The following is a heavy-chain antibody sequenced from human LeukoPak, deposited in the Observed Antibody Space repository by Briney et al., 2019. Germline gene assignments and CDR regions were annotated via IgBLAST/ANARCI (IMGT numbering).Heavy chain of an antibody. V-gene: IGHV4-4*02. CDR3: ATYYESTGYRFDY. CDR2: ILHSGST. Sequence: TSGTLSLTCAVSGGSISSTNWWSWLRQPPGKGLEWIGEILHSGSTNYNPSLKSRVYMSVDKSKNHFSQRLSSVTAADTAVYYCATYYESTGYRFDYWGQGALVTVSS. J-gene: IGHJ4*02. CDR1: GGSISSTNW. D-gene: IGHD3-22*01.